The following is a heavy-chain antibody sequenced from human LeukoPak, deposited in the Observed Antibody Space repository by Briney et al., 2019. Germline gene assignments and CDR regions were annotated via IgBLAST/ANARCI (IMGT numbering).Heavy chain of an antibody. V-gene: IGHV4-61*05. D-gene: IGHD1-26*01. Sequence: SETLSLTCTVSGGSIRSSYYYWGWIRQPPGKGLEWIGYIYDSGSTNYNPSLKSRVTISVDTSKNQFSLKLSSVTAADTAVYYCARSLVGATTGYDYWGQGTLVTVSS. J-gene: IGHJ4*02. CDR2: IYDSGST. CDR1: GGSIRSSYYY. CDR3: ARSLVGATTGYDY.